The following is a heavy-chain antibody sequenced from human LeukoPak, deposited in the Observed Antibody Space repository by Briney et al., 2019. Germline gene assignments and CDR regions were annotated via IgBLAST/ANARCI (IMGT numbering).Heavy chain of an antibody. CDR3: ATLRDFWSGCYADY. Sequence: GGSLRLSCAASGFTFSSYAMSWVRQAPGKGLEWVSAISGSGGSTYYADSVKGRFTISRDNSKNTLYLQMNSLRAEDTAVYYCATLRDFWSGCYADYWGRGTLVTVSS. V-gene: IGHV3-23*01. D-gene: IGHD3-3*01. CDR1: GFTFSSYA. CDR2: ISGSGGST. J-gene: IGHJ4*02.